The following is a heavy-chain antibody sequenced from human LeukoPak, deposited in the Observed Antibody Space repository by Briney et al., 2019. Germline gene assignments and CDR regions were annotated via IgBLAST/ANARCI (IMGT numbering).Heavy chain of an antibody. CDR1: GGSVSSGTYY. CDR3: AREGPGDSHWYYYMDV. CDR2: IYTSGST. J-gene: IGHJ6*03. V-gene: IGHV4-61*02. Sequence: SETLSLTCTVSGGSVSSGTYYWSWIRQPAGKGLEGIGRIYTSGSTNYNPSLESRVTMSVDTSKNQFSLKLSSVTAADTAVYYCAREGPGDSHWYYYMDVWGKGTTVTVSS. D-gene: IGHD4-17*01.